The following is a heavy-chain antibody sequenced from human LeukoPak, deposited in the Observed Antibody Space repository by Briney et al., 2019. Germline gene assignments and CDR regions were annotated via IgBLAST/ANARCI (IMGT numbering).Heavy chain of an antibody. D-gene: IGHD3-10*01. V-gene: IGHV1-2*02. Sequence: ASVKVSCKTSGYTFTGYYMHWVRQAPGQGLEWMGWINPNSGGTNYAQKFQGRVTMTRDTSISTAYMELSRLRSDDPAVYYRARETSGSGSYPNAFDIWGQGTMVTVSS. J-gene: IGHJ3*02. CDR1: GYTFTGYY. CDR2: INPNSGGT. CDR3: ARETSGSGSYPNAFDI.